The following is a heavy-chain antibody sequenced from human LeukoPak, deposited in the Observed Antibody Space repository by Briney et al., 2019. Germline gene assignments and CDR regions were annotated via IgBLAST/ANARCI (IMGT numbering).Heavy chain of an antibody. J-gene: IGHJ5*02. CDR1: GFTFSSYA. V-gene: IGHV3-30-3*01. Sequence: GRSLRLPCAASGFTFSSYAMHWVRQAPGKGLEWVAVISYDGSNKYYADSVKGRFTISRDNSKNTLYLQMNSLRAEDTAVYYCAREWDTMVRGAWDWFDPWGQGTLVTVSS. CDR2: ISYDGSNK. D-gene: IGHD3-10*01. CDR3: AREWDTMVRGAWDWFDP.